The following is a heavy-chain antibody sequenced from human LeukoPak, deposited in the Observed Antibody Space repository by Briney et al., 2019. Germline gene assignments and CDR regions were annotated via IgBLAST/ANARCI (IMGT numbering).Heavy chain of an antibody. CDR1: GFTFSSYV. J-gene: IGHJ6*03. CDR3: ARVRYYYMDV. V-gene: IGHV3-74*01. CDR2: INSDGSST. Sequence: GGALRLSCAASGFTFSSYVMSWVRQAPGKGLVWVSRINSDGSSTSYADSVKGRFTISRDNAKNTLYLQMNSLRAEDTAVYYCARVRYYYMDVWGKGTTVTVSS.